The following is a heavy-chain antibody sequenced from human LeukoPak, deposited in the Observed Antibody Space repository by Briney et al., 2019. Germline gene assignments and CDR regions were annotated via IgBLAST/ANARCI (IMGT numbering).Heavy chain of an antibody. J-gene: IGHJ6*02. V-gene: IGHV3-74*01. D-gene: IGHD4-17*01. Sequence: PGRSLRLSCAASGFTFSSHWMHWVRQGPGKGLVWVSRINSDGSSTYYADSVRGRFTISRDNAQNTLFLQLNNLRVEDTAVYYCGRAAVTTRNSMDVWGQGTTVTVSS. CDR1: GFTFSSHW. CDR2: INSDGSST. CDR3: GRAAVTTRNSMDV.